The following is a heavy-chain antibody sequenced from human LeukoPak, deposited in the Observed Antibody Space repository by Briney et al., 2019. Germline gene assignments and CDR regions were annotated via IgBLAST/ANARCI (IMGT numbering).Heavy chain of an antibody. CDR3: ARGPHYDLLTGYLRSSYAMDV. V-gene: IGHV1-18*01. D-gene: IGHD3-9*01. Sequence: GASVKVSCKASGYTFTSYGISWVRQAPGQGLEWMGWINTYNADTNCAQKLQGRVTMTTDTSTTTAYMELRSLRSDDTAVYYCARGPHYDLLTGYLRSSYAMDVWGQGTTVTVSS. J-gene: IGHJ6*02. CDR2: INTYNADT. CDR1: GYTFTSYG.